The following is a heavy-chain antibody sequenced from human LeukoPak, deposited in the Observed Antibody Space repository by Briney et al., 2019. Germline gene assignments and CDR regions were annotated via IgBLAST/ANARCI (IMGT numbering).Heavy chain of an antibody. D-gene: IGHD2-8*01. CDR1: GFTFSSYE. V-gene: IGHV3-48*03. CDR2: ISGSGTTI. CDR3: ARNGPNGSLH. J-gene: IGHJ4*02. Sequence: PGGSLRLSCAASGFTFSSYEMNWVRQAPGKGLEWVSYISGSGTTIYYADSVKGRFTISRDNTKNSLYLQMNSLRAEDTAVYYCARNGPNGSLHWGQGTLVTVSS.